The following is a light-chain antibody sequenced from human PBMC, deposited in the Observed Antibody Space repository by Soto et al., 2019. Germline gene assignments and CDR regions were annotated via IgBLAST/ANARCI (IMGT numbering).Light chain of an antibody. CDR2: AAS. CDR3: QQANSFPQT. V-gene: IGKV1-12*01. J-gene: IGKJ1*01. Sequence: DIQMTQSPSSVSASVGDRVTMTCRASQGISSWLVWYQQKAGKAPKLLIYAASKLQSGVPSRFSGSGSGTDFTLTFSSLQPEDSATYYCQQANSFPQTFGQGTKVEIK. CDR1: QGISSW.